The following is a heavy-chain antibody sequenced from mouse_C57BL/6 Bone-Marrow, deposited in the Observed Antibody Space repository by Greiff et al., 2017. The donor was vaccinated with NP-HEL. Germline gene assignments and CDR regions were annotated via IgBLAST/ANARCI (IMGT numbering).Heavy chain of an antibody. Sequence: EVQRVESGGDLVKPGGSLKLSCAASGFTFSSYGMSWVRQTPDKRLEWVATISSGGSYTYYPDSVKGRFTISRDNAKNTLYLQMSSLKSEDTAMYYWARQVNRGPSYAMDYWGQGTSVTVSS. D-gene: IGHD2-1*01. J-gene: IGHJ4*01. CDR3: ARQVNRGPSYAMDY. V-gene: IGHV5-6*01. CDR1: GFTFSSYG. CDR2: ISSGGSYT.